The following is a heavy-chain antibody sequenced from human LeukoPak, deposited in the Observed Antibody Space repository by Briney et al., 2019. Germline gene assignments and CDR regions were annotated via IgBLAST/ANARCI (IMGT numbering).Heavy chain of an antibody. CDR3: ASGVAAGVLFDY. V-gene: IGHV3-11*01. CDR2: ISSSGSTI. Sequence: GGSLRLSCAASGFTFSDYYMSWIRQAPGKGLEWVSYISSSGSTIYCADSVKGRFTISRDNAKNSLYLQMNSLRAEDTAVYYCASGVAAGVLFDYWGQGTLVTVSS. J-gene: IGHJ4*02. CDR1: GFTFSDYY. D-gene: IGHD2-15*01.